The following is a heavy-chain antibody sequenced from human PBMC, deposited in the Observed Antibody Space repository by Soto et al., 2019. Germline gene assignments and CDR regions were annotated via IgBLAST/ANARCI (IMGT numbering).Heavy chain of an antibody. V-gene: IGHV3-21*01. CDR1: GFTFSSYS. D-gene: IGHD1-7*01. J-gene: IGHJ4*02. CDR2: ISSSSSYI. CDR3: ARDHVAGTTARYFDY. Sequence: GGSLRLSFEPSGFTFSSYSINWVRQAPGKGLEWVSSISSSSSYIYYADSVKGRFTISRDNAKNSLYLQMNSLRAEDTAVYYCARDHVAGTTARYFDYWGQGTLVTVSS.